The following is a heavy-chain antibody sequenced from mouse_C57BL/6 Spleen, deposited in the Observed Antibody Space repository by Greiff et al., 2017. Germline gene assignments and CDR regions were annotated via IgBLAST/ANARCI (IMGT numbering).Heavy chain of an antibody. V-gene: IGHV1-9*01. D-gene: IGHD2-1*01. CDR1: GYTFTGYW. Sequence: QVQLKESGAELMKPGASVKLSCKATGYTFTGYWIEWVKQRPGHGLEWIGEILPGSGSTNYNEKFKGKATFTADTSANTAYMQLSSLTTEDSAIYYCASPFYNGNYEGFAYWGQGTLGTVSA. J-gene: IGHJ3*01. CDR2: ILPGSGST. CDR3: ASPFYNGNYEGFAY.